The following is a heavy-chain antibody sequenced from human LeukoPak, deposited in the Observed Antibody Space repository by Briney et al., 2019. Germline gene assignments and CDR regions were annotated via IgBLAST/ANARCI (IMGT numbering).Heavy chain of an antibody. J-gene: IGHJ4*02. CDR1: GFTFSTYW. CDR3: ASGHRAATLGDY. Sequence: GSLRLSCAASGFTFSTYWMTWIRQPPGKGLEWIGYIYYSGSTNYNPSLKSRVTISVDTSKNQFSLKLSSVTAADTAVYYCASGHRAATLGDYWGQGTLVTVSS. V-gene: IGHV4-59*08. CDR2: IYYSGST. D-gene: IGHD6-13*01.